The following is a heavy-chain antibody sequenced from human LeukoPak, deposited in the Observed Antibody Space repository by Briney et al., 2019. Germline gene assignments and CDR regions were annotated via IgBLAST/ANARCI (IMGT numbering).Heavy chain of an antibody. V-gene: IGHV1-2*02. CDR1: GYTFTGYY. D-gene: IGHD3-3*01. J-gene: IGHJ4*02. CDR3: ARTRITIFGVVNGFDY. CDR2: INPNSGGT. Sequence: GESLKVSCKASGYTFTGYYMHWVRQAPGQGLEWMGWINPNSGGTNYAQKFQGRVTMTRDTSISTAYMELSRLRSDDTAAYYCARTRITIFGVVNGFDYWGQGTLVTVSS.